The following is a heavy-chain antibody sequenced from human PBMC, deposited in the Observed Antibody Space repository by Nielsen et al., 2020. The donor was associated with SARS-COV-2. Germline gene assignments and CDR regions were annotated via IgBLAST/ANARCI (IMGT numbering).Heavy chain of an antibody. J-gene: IGHJ4*02. CDR1: GGSISSSSYY. CDR2: INHSGST. D-gene: IGHD6-19*01. V-gene: IGHV4-39*07. CDR3: ARESIAVAGIFDY. Sequence: SETLSLTCTVSGGSISSSSYYWGWIRQPPGKGLEWIGEINHSGSTNYNPSLKSRVTISVDTSKNQFSLKLSSVTAADTAVYYCARESIAVAGIFDYWGQGTLVTVSS.